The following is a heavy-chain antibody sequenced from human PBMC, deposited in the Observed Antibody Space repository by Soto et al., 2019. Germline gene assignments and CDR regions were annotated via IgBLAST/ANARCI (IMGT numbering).Heavy chain of an antibody. V-gene: IGHV4-30-2*01. CDR2: IYHSGST. CDR1: GGSISSGGYS. CDR3: ARASNWNYWGVFDY. D-gene: IGHD1-7*01. Sequence: PSETLSLTCAVSGGSISSGGYSWSWIRQPPGKGLEWIGYIYHSGSTYYNPSLKSRVTISVDRSKNQFSLKLSSVTAADTAVYYCARASNWNYWGVFDYWGQGTLVTVSS. J-gene: IGHJ4*02.